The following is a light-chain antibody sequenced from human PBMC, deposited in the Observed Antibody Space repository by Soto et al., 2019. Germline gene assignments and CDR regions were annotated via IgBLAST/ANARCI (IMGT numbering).Light chain of an antibody. CDR2: EAS. Sequence: VLTQGPATLTLSPRERATRSCRASQTVSSSLAWYQQKPGQAPRLLIYEASNRATGIPARFSGSGSGADFTLTISSLATEDFALYYCQQHINWPLTFGGGTKVDIK. CDR3: QQHINWPLT. CDR1: QTVSSS. J-gene: IGKJ4*01. V-gene: IGKV3-11*01.